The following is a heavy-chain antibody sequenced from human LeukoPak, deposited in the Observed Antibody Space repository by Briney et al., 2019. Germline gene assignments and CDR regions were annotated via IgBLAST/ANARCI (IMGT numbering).Heavy chain of an antibody. V-gene: IGHV3-11*04. CDR3: ARDFVLEWFFDY. J-gene: IGHJ4*02. CDR2: ISSSGSTI. D-gene: IGHD3-3*01. Sequence: PGGSLRLSCAASGFTFSDYYMSWIRQAPGKGLEWVSYISSSGSTIYYAGSVKGRFTISRDNAKNSLYLQMNSLRAEDTAVYYCARDFVLEWFFDYWGQGTLVTVSS. CDR1: GFTFSDYY.